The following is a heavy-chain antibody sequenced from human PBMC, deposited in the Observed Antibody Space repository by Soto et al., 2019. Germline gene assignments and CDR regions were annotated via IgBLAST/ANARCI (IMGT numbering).Heavy chain of an antibody. J-gene: IGHJ4*02. CDR2: INHRGST. D-gene: IGHD3-16*01. Sequence: QVQLQQWGAGLLKPSENLSLTCAVYGGSFSGYYWSWIRQPPGKELEWIGEINHRGSTNYNPSLKSGVTISVDKSTNQFALKLSSVTAADTAVYYCATGNRGDYIWGSYAAPYYFDYWGQGTMVTVSS. V-gene: IGHV4-34*01. CDR3: ATGNRGDYIWGSYAAPYYFDY. CDR1: GGSFSGYY.